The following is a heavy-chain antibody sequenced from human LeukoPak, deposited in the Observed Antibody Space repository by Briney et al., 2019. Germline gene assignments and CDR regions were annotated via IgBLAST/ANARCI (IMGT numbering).Heavy chain of an antibody. V-gene: IGHV4-39*07. CDR2: IYYSGST. Sequence: KPSETLSLTCTVSGGSISSSSYYWGWIRQPPGKGLEWIGSIYYSGSTYYNPSLKSRVTISVDTSKNQFSLKLSSVTAADTAVYYCARAPAIGYYYYYMDVWGKGTTVTVSS. J-gene: IGHJ6*03. CDR3: ARAPAIGYYYYYMDV. CDR1: GGSISSSSYY.